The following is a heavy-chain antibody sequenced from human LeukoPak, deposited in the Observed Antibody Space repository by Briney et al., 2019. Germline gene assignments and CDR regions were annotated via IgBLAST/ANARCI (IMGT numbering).Heavy chain of an antibody. D-gene: IGHD4-17*01. CDR3: ARNVGFGDFA. V-gene: IGHV1-2*06. CDR1: GYSFSSFG. J-gene: IGHJ5*02. CDR2: ITPKSGVT. Sequence: GASVKVSCKASGYSFSSFGINWVRQAPGQGLEWMGRITPKSGVTKYTQRFQGRVTMTRDTSISTAYMQLSGLRSDDTAVYYCARNVGFGDFAWGQGTLVTVS.